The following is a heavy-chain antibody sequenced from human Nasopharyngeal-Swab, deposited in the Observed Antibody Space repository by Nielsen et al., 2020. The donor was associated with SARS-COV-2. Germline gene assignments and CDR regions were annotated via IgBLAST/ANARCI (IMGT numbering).Heavy chain of an antibody. Sequence: GASLKISCKGSGYNFNNYWIAWVRQMPGKGLEWMGIIYPRDSDTRYRPSFHGQVTISADKSISTAYLQWSSLKASDTAMYYCVRPEGVATSFKYYFQYGMDVWGQGTMVTVPS. CDR1: GYNFNNYW. J-gene: IGHJ6*02. CDR3: VRPEGVATSFKYYFQYGMDV. V-gene: IGHV5-51*01. CDR2: IYPRDSDT. D-gene: IGHD5-12*01.